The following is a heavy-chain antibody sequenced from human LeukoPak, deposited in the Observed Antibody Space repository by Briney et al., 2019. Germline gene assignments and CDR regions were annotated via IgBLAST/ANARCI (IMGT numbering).Heavy chain of an antibody. CDR3: AAGTAADY. Sequence: PGGSLRLSCVVSGVPFSDCYMNWILQAPGKGLEWISYISSSSSYTDYAESVKGRFTISMDNAKSALYLEMNDLRAEDTAVYYCAAGTAADYWGQGTLVIVS. D-gene: IGHD6-13*01. J-gene: IGHJ4*02. CDR1: GVPFSDCY. CDR2: ISSSSSYT. V-gene: IGHV3-11*03.